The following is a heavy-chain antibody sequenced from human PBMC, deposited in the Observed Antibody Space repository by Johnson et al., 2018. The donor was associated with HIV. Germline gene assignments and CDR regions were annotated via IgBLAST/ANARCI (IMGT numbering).Heavy chain of an antibody. CDR1: GFTFSSYA. CDR2: IRSKANSYAT. Sequence: VQLVESGGGVVQPGRSLRLSCAASGFTFSSYAMHWVRQAPGKGLEWVGRIRSKANSYATAYAASVTGRFTISRDNSKNTLYVQMKSLKTEDTAVYYCTTDHYFLDALDIWGQGTIVTVSS. J-gene: IGHJ3*02. CDR3: TTDHYFLDALDI. V-gene: IGHV3-73*01. D-gene: IGHD2/OR15-2a*01.